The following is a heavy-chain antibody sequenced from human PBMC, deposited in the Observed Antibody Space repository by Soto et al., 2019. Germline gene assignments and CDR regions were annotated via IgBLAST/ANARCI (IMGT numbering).Heavy chain of an antibody. Sequence: EVQLLESGGGLVQPGGSLRLSCAASGFTFSSYAMSWVRQAPGKGLEWVSAISGSGGSTYYADSVKGRFTISRENPKNTLYLQMNSLRAEDTAVYYCAKTVDTAMVTYYYYGMDVWGQGTTVTVSS. J-gene: IGHJ6*02. D-gene: IGHD5-18*01. CDR3: AKTVDTAMVTYYYYGMDV. V-gene: IGHV3-23*01. CDR2: ISGSGGST. CDR1: GFTFSSYA.